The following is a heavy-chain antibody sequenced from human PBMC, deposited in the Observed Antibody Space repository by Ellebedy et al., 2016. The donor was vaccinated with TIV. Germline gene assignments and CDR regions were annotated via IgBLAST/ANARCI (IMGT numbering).Heavy chain of an antibody. CDR1: GYSFTSYW. V-gene: IGHV5-51*01. CDR3: ARPIAAAGKTSYYYYGMDV. Sequence: GESLKISCKGSGYSFTSYWIGWVRQMPGKGLEWMGIIYPGDSDTRYSPSFQGQVTISADKSISTAYLQWSSLKASDTAMYYCARPIAAAGKTSYYYYGMDVWGQGTTVTVSS. D-gene: IGHD6-13*01. J-gene: IGHJ6*02. CDR2: IYPGDSDT.